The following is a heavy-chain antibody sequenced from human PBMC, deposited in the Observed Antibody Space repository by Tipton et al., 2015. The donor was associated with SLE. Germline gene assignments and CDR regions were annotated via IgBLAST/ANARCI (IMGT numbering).Heavy chain of an antibody. CDR3: SREMLY. D-gene: IGHD2-8*01. CDR2: INGDSDIR. J-gene: IGHJ4*02. Sequence: SLRLSCAASGFTFGDHAMHWVRQVPGKGLEWLSLINGDSDIRYYADSVKGRFTISRDNSRNFLFAQLDSLKSEDSAVYYCSREMLYWGQGTLVFVSP. V-gene: IGHV3-43*02. CDR1: GFTFGDHA.